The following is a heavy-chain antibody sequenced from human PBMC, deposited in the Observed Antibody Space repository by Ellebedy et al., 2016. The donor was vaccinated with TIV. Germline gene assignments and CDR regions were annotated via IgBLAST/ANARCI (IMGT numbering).Heavy chain of an antibody. CDR1: GYTFTSYA. Sequence: ASVKVSCKASGYTFTSYAMRWVRQAPGQRLEWMGWINGGSGNTRYSQNFQGRVTISRETSASTAYMQLSSLRSEDTAVYYCAVGLRSFDYWGQGTLVTISS. D-gene: IGHD2-21*02. V-gene: IGHV1-3*01. J-gene: IGHJ4*02. CDR2: INGGSGNT. CDR3: AVGLRSFDY.